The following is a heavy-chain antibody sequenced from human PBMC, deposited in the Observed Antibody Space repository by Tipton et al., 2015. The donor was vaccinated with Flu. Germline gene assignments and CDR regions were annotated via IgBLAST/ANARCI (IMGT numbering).Heavy chain of an antibody. CDR3: ARHTGDSVRGVIDY. D-gene: IGHD3-10*02. CDR2: IHRSGNT. Sequence: TLSLTCSVSGDSIGIDYYWGWIRQPPGKGLEWLGNIHRSGNTYYNSSLTSRVTISLDNSKNQFSLKLSSVTAADTAVYYCARHTGDSVRGVIDYWGQGTLVTVSS. CDR1: GDSIGIDYY. J-gene: IGHJ4*02. V-gene: IGHV4-38-2*01.